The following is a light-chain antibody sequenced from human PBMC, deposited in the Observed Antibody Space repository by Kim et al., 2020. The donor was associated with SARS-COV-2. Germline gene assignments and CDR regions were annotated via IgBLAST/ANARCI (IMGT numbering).Light chain of an antibody. CDR3: QSYDSSNYV. V-gene: IGLV6-57*03. CDR2: EDN. CDR1: SASIASNY. J-gene: IGLJ1*01. Sequence: GKPVTISCTRSSASIASNYVQWYQQRPGSAPTTVIYEDNQRPSGVPDRFSGSIDSSSNSASLTISGLKTEDEADYYCQSYDSSNYVFGTGTKVTVL.